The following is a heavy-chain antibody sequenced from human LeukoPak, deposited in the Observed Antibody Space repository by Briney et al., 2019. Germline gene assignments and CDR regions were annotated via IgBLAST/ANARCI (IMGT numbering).Heavy chain of an antibody. CDR3: EKDGGRTWNKGRGENMHL. CDR1: GFTFEDYS. D-gene: IGHD1/OR15-1a*01. Sequence: GGSLRLSCEASGFTFEDYSMHWVRQAPGKGLEWVSLISWDVGSTFYADSVKGRFTISRDNIKSSLFLQMDSLRTEDTALYYCEKDGGRTWNKGRGENMHLWGKGTRVPVP. CDR2: ISWDVGST. V-gene: IGHV3-43*01. J-gene: IGHJ1*01.